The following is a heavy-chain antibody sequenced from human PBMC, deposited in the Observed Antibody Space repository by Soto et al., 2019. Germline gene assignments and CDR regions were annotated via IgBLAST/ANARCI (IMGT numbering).Heavy chain of an antibody. V-gene: IGHV1-69*13. D-gene: IGHD2-2*01. CDR1: GGTFSSYA. CDR2: IIPIFGTA. CDR3: AREKIGRGSTSCSTAGCYYGMDV. J-gene: IGHJ6*02. Sequence: ASVKVSCKASGGTFSSYAISWVRQAPGQGLEWMGGIIPIFGTANYAQKFQGRVTITADESTSTASMELSRLRSEDTAVYCCAREKIGRGSTSCSTAGCYYGMDVWGRGPTVAVSS.